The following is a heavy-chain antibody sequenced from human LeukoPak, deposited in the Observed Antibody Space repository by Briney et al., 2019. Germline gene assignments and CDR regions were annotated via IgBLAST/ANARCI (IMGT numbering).Heavy chain of an antibody. CDR1: GGTFSSYA. D-gene: IGHD1-26*01. V-gene: IGHV1-69*01. Sequence: SGKVSCKASGGTFSSYAISWVRQAPGQGLEWMGGIIPIFGTANYAQKFQGRVTITADESTSTAYMELSSLRSEDTAVYYCARWEARDTWVYDYWGQGTLVTVSS. CDR3: ARWEARDTWVYDY. CDR2: IIPIFGTA. J-gene: IGHJ4*02.